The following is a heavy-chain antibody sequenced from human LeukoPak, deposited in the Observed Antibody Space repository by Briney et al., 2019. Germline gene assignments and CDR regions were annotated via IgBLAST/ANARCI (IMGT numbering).Heavy chain of an antibody. Sequence: PGGSLRLSCAASGFTFSSYSMNWVRQAPGKGLEWFSYISSGTSSTSTIYYADSVKGRFTISRDNAKNSLYLQMNSLRDEDTAVYYCARRSFMAFDYWGQGTLVTVSS. V-gene: IGHV3-48*02. CDR2: ISSGTSSTSTI. CDR3: ARRSFMAFDY. D-gene: IGHD3-10*01. J-gene: IGHJ4*02. CDR1: GFTFSSYS.